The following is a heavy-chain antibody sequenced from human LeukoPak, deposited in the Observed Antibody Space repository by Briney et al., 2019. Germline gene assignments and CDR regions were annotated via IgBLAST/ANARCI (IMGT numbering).Heavy chain of an antibody. D-gene: IGHD3-22*01. J-gene: IGHJ5*02. Sequence: GASVKVSCKASGYTFTGYYMHWVRQAPGQGLEWMGWINPNSGGTNYAQKFQGRVTMTRDTSISTAYMELSRLRSDDTAVYYCARDRYYYDSSGYYFTFDPWGQGTLVTVSS. CDR3: ARDRYYYDSSGYYFTFDP. CDR2: INPNSGGT. CDR1: GYTFTGYY. V-gene: IGHV1-2*02.